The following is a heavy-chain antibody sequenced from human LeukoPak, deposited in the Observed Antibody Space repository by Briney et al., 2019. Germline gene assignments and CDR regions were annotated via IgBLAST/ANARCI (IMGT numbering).Heavy chain of an antibody. J-gene: IGHJ4*02. CDR1: GGSISSGGYY. D-gene: IGHD3-9*01. CDR3: ARGRDILTGPSGFDY. V-gene: IGHV4-31*03. CDR2: IYYSGST. Sequence: SETLSLTCTVSGGSISSGGYYWSWIRQHPGKGLEWIGYIYYSGSTYYNPSLKSRVTISVDTSKNQFSLKLSSVTAADTAVYYCARGRDILTGPSGFDYWSQGTPVTVSS.